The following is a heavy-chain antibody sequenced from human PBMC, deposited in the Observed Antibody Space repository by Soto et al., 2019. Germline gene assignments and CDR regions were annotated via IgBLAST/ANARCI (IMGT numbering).Heavy chain of an antibody. CDR2: IWYDGSNK. J-gene: IGHJ4*02. V-gene: IGHV3-33*08. CDR1: GFTFSSYG. D-gene: IGHD3-10*01. CDR3: ARDKMVRGPATYYFDY. Sequence: QLGGSLRLSCAASGFTFSSYGMHWVRQAPGKGLEWVAVIWYDGSNKYYADSVKGRFTISRDNSKNTLYLQMNSLRAEDTAVYYCARDKMVRGPATYYFDYWGQGTLVTVSS.